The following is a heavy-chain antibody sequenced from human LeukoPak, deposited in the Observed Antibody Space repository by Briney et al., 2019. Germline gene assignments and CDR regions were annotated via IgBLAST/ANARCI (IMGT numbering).Heavy chain of an antibody. D-gene: IGHD6-13*01. CDR3: ARESMAGAGHPDY. CDR1: GFTLADYG. J-gene: IGHJ4*02. Sequence: GGSLRPSCAVSGFTLADYGMSWGRQAPGGGLGWGSGINWNGGSTGYADSVKGRFTISRDNAKNSLYLQMNSLRAEDTALYYCARESMAGAGHPDYWGQGTLVTVSS. V-gene: IGHV3-20*04. CDR2: INWNGGST.